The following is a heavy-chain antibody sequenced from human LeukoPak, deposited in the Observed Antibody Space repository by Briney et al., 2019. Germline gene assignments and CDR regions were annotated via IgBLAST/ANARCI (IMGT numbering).Heavy chain of an antibody. V-gene: IGHV1-69*04. CDR1: GGTFSSYA. D-gene: IGHD2-2*01. J-gene: IGHJ3*02. CDR2: IIPILGIA. CDR3: ARDRGYCSSTSCSDAFDI. Sequence: ASVKVSCKASGGTFSSYAISWARQAPGQGLEWMGRIIPILGIANYAQKFQGRVTITADKSTSTAYMELSSLRSEDTAVYYCARDRGYCSSTSCSDAFDIWGQGTMVTVSS.